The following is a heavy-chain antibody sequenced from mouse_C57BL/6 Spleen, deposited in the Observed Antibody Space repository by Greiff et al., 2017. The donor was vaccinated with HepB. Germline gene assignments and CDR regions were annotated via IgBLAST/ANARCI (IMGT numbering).Heavy chain of an antibody. CDR1: GYTFTSYW. D-gene: IGHD2-4*01. J-gene: IGHJ4*01. Sequence: VQLQQPGAELVKPGASVKLSCKASGYTFTSYWMHWVKQRPGQGLEWIGMIHPNSGSTNYNEKFKSKATLTVDKSSSTAYMQLSSLTSEDSAVYYCARGYYDYGYAMDYWGQGTSVTVSS. CDR3: ARGYYDYGYAMDY. CDR2: IHPNSGST. V-gene: IGHV1-64*01.